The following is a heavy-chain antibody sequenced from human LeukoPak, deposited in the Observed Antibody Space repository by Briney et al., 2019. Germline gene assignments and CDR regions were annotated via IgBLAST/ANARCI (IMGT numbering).Heavy chain of an antibody. CDR2: IRSKAYGGTT. CDR1: GFTFGDYA. Sequence: GGSLRLSCTASGFTFGDYAMSWVRQAPGKGLEWVGFIRSKAYGGTTEYAASVKGRFTISRDDSKSIAYLQMNSLKTEDTAVYYCTRVKEDSSQSAYWGQGTLVTVSS. CDR3: TRVKEDSSQSAY. J-gene: IGHJ4*02. V-gene: IGHV3-49*04. D-gene: IGHD3-22*01.